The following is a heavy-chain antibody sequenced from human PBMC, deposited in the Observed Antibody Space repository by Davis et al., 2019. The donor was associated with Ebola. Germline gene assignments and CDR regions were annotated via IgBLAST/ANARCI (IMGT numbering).Heavy chain of an antibody. CDR3: ARDRLGPLYYYYGMDV. J-gene: IGHJ6*04. Sequence: GESLKISCAASGFSFSDYYMSWVRQAPGKGLEWVATIKEDGNEKYYVDSVKGRFTISRDNAKNLLYLQMNSLRAEDTAVYYCARDRLGPLYYYYGMDVWGKGTTVTVSS. CDR2: IKEDGNEK. CDR1: GFSFSDYY. D-gene: IGHD6-19*01. V-gene: IGHV3-7*01.